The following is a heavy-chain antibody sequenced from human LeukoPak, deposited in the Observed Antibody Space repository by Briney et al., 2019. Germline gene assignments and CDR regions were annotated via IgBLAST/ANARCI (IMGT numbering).Heavy chain of an antibody. CDR1: GFTFSSYW. D-gene: IGHD5-12*01. V-gene: IGHV3-7*01. CDR3: ARGYSGYDQPYYYYMDV. CDR2: IKQDGSEK. J-gene: IGHJ6*03. Sequence: PGGSLRLSCAASGFTFSSYWMSWVRQAPGKGLEGVANIKQDGSEKYYVDSVKGRFTISRDNAKNSLYLQVNSLRAEDTAVYYCARGYSGYDQPYYYYMDVWGKGTTVTVSS.